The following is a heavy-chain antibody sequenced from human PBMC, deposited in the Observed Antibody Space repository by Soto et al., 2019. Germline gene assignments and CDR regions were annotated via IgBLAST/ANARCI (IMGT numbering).Heavy chain of an antibody. CDR3: ARSDEGDY. Sequence: QVQLVESGGGVVQPGRSLRLSCAASGFTFSSYGMHWVRQAPGKGLEWVAVIYYDGSNKYYADSVGGRFTISRDNSKNTLYLQMNSLRAEDTAVYYCARSDEGDYWGQGTLVTVSS. V-gene: IGHV3-33*01. CDR1: GFTFSSYG. CDR2: IYYDGSNK. D-gene: IGHD6-6*01. J-gene: IGHJ4*02.